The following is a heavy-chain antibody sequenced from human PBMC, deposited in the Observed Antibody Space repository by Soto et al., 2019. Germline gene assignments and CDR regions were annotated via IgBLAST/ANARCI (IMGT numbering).Heavy chain of an antibody. D-gene: IGHD2-2*02. V-gene: IGHV3-30*18. CDR1: GFTFSSYG. CDR3: AKEARTPAAIGEYYHYYGMDV. CDR2: ISYDGSNN. Sequence: GGSLRLSCAASGFTFSSYGMHWVRQAPGRGLEWVAVISYDGSNNYYADSVKGRFTISRDNSKNTLYLQMNSLRAEDTAVYYCAKEARTPAAIGEYYHYYGMDVWGQGTTVTVSS. J-gene: IGHJ6*02.